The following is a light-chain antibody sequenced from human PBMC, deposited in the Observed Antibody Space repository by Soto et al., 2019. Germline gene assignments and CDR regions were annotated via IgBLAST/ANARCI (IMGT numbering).Light chain of an antibody. CDR2: DVS. Sequence: QSALTQPASVSGSPGQSIIISCTGTSSDVGGYNYVSWYQQHPGKAPKLMIYDVSNRPSGVSNRFSGSKSGNTASLTISGLQAEDEADYYGSSYTSSSTLGVFGTRTKLTVL. CDR3: SSYTSSSTLGV. CDR1: SSDVGGYNY. V-gene: IGLV2-14*01. J-gene: IGLJ1*01.